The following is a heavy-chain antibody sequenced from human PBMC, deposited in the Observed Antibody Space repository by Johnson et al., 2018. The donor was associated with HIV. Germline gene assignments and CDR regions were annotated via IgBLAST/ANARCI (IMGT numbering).Heavy chain of an antibody. D-gene: IGHD6-13*01. CDR1: GFTFSSYG. J-gene: IGHJ3*02. CDR2: IRYDGSNK. CDR3: ARDGYRYDTGVLGAFDI. Sequence: QVQLVESGGGVVQPGGSLRLSCAASGFTFSSYGIHWVRQAPGKGLEWVAFIRYDGSNKYYADSVKGRFTISRDNSKNSLYLQMNSLRAEDTALYYCARDGYRYDTGVLGAFDIWGQGTMVTVSS. V-gene: IGHV3-30*02.